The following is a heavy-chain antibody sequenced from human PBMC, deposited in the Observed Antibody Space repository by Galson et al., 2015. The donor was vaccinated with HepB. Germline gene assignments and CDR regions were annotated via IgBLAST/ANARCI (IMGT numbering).Heavy chain of an antibody. CDR1: GFIFSDYA. V-gene: IGHV3-23*01. CDR3: ARSQGTTTILSRQYRALNF. D-gene: IGHD3-16*02. Sequence: SLRLSCAASGFIFSDYAMSWVRQVPGKGLEWVSGISGRSGSPYYADSVKGRFTISRDNSKNTLFLQMNSLRADDTAVYYCARSQGTTTILSRQYRALNFWGQGALVTVSS. J-gene: IGHJ4*02. CDR2: ISGRSGSP.